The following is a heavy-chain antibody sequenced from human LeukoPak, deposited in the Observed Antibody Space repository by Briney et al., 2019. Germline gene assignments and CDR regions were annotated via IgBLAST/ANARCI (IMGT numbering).Heavy chain of an antibody. D-gene: IGHD3-22*01. J-gene: IGHJ4*02. CDR2: ISYDGSNK. Sequence: GGSLRLSCAASGFTFSSYAMHWVRQAPGKGLEWVAVISYDGSNKNYADSVKGRFTISRDNSKNTLYLQMNSLRAEDTAVYYCARDYYYDSSGYYDYWGQGTLVTVSS. V-gene: IGHV3-30-3*01. CDR1: GFTFSSYA. CDR3: ARDYYYDSSGYYDY.